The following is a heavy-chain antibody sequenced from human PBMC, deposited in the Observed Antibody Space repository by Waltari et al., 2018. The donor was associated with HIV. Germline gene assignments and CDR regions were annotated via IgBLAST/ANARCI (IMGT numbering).Heavy chain of an antibody. CDR3: ANYFSDWYVDY. Sequence: EVRLLESGGDLVQPGGSLRLSCAASGFAFSSYAMSWVRQAPGKVVEWVSAIMGSGGSTYYADSVKGRFTISRDNSKNTLYLQMNSLRAEDTAVYYCANYFSDWYVDYWGQGTLVTVSS. D-gene: IGHD6-19*01. CDR2: IMGSGGST. J-gene: IGHJ4*02. CDR1: GFAFSSYA. V-gene: IGHV3-23*01.